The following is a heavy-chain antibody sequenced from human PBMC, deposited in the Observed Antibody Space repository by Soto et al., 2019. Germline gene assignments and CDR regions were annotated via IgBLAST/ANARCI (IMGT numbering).Heavy chain of an antibody. D-gene: IGHD2-2*01. CDR1: GLIFSSYA. J-gene: IGHJ6*02. V-gene: IGHV3-23*01. Sequence: EVQLLESGGGLVQPGGSLRLSCAASGLIFSSYAMNWVRQTPGKGLEWVSAISGSGGNTYYADSVKGRFTISRDNSKNTLYLQMNSLRAEDTAVYYCARAWLVPAALTFYGMDVCGQGTTVTVSS. CDR2: ISGSGGNT. CDR3: ARAWLVPAALTFYGMDV.